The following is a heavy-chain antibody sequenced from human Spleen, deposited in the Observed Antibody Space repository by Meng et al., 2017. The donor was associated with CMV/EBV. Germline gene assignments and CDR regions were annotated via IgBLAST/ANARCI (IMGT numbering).Heavy chain of an antibody. CDR3: AKTDSREGGFDS. J-gene: IGHJ4*02. D-gene: IGHD1-1*01. CDR1: GASIPHGGYY. V-gene: IGHV4-31*03. Sequence: TVSGASIPHGGYYWSWIRQHPERGLEWIGFIYFSGVTYCNPSLKSRITISVDASKRQFFLKLNSVTAADTAVYYCAKTDSREGGFDSWGQGTLVTVSS. CDR2: IYFSGVT.